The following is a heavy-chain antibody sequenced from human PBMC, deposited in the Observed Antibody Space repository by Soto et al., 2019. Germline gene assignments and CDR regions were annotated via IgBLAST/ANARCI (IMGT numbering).Heavy chain of an antibody. CDR3: ARTGLDYYDSSGYPYYFDY. CDR1: GGPISSYY. CDR2: IYYSGST. Sequence: SETLSLTCTVSGGPISSYYWSWIRQPPGKGLEWIGYIYYSGSTNYNPSLKSRVTISVDTSKNQFSLKLSSVTAADTAVYYCARTGLDYYDSSGYPYYFDYWGQGXLVTVYS. V-gene: IGHV4-59*01. D-gene: IGHD3-22*01. J-gene: IGHJ4*02.